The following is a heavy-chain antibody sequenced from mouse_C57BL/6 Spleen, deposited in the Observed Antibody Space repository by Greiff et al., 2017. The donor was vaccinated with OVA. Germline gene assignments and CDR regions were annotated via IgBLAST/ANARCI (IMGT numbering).Heavy chain of an antibody. J-gene: IGHJ2*01. CDR2: IRLKSDNYAT. CDR1: GFTFSNYW. D-gene: IGHD1-1*01. V-gene: IGHV6-3*01. Sequence: DVKLEESGGGLVQPGGSMKLSCVASGFTFSNYWMNWVRQSPEKGLEWVAQIRLKSDNYATHFAESVIGRFTISRDDSKSSVYLQMNNLRAEDTGIYYCTGLTTVAIDYWSEGTTLTVTS. CDR3: TGLTTVAIDY.